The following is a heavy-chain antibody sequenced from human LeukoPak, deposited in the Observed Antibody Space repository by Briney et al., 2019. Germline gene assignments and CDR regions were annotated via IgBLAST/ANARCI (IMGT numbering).Heavy chain of an antibody. J-gene: IGHJ1*01. D-gene: IGHD2-21*02. Sequence: PGGSLRLSCVVSGFTFSRCWMNWVRQAPGKELEWVAHINPDGRDTYYVDSVKGRFTISRDNAQNSMYLQMNSLRVEDTAVYYCTSWGDTTAEYFQRWGQGTLVTVSS. CDR3: TSWGDTTAEYFQR. CDR2: INPDGRDT. CDR1: GFTFSRCW. V-gene: IGHV3-7*01.